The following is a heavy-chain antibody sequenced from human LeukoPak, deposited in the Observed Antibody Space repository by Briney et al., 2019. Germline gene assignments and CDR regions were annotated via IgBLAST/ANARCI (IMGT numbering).Heavy chain of an antibody. CDR1: GGSISSYY. D-gene: IGHD5-18*01. CDR3: ARGQLWPVDY. CDR2: IYYSGST. V-gene: IGHV4-59*01. Sequence: KTSETLSLTCTVSGGSISSYYWSWIRQPPGKGLEWIGYIYYSGSTNYNPSLESRVTISVDTSKNQFSLKLSSVTAADTAVYYCARGQLWPVDYWGQGTLVTVSS. J-gene: IGHJ4*02.